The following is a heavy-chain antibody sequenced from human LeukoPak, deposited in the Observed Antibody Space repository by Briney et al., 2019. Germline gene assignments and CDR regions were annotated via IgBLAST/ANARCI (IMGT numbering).Heavy chain of an antibody. J-gene: IGHJ3*02. Sequence: GESLKISCKGSGYSFTNYWIAWVRQMPGKGLEWMGIIYPGDSDTRYRPSFQDQVTISADKSISTAYLQWSSLKASDTAMYYCARPCSGGSCYSSYDAFDIWGQGTMVTVSS. CDR2: IYPGDSDT. V-gene: IGHV5-51*01. CDR3: ARPCSGGSCYSSYDAFDI. CDR1: GYSFTNYW. D-gene: IGHD2-15*01.